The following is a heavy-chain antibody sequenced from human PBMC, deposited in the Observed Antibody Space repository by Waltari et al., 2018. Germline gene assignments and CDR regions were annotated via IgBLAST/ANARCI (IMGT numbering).Heavy chain of an antibody. CDR1: GFPFSGAS. J-gene: IGHJ1*01. CDR3: AGPT. V-gene: IGHV3-48*01. Sequence: EAHLAESGGTLVQPGGSLRLSCVASGFPFSGASMNWVRQAPGKGLEWVAYMSASGISCHYAASVKGRFTISRDNARNTLFLQMNNLRVDDTAVYYCAGPTWGQGTLVTVSS. CDR2: MSASGISC.